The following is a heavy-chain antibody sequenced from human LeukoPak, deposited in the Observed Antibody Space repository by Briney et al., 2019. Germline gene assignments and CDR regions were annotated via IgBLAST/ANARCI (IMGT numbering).Heavy chain of an antibody. J-gene: IGHJ6*02. CDR1: GGSISSYY. D-gene: IGHD2-2*01. Sequence: PSETLSLTCTVSGGSISSYYWSWIRQPPGKGLEWIGYVYYSGSTNYNPSLKSQVTISVDTSKNQFSLKLTSVSAADTAVYYCAGVPSDYYFGMDVWGQGTTVTVSS. CDR2: VYYSGST. V-gene: IGHV4-59*08. CDR3: AGVPSDYYFGMDV.